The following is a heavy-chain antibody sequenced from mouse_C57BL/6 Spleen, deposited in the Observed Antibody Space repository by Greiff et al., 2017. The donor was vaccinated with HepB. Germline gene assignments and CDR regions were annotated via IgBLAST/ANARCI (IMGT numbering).Heavy chain of an antibody. D-gene: IGHD1-1*01. CDR2: IYPGDGDT. J-gene: IGHJ1*03. CDR3: GRDYYGSSSYFDV. CDR1: GYAFSSSW. V-gene: IGHV1-82*01. Sequence: QVQLQQSGPELVKPGASVKISCKASGYAFSSSWMNWVKQRPGKGLEWLGRIYPGDGDTNYNGKFKGKATLTADKSSRTAYMQLSSLTSEDSAAYFCGRDYYGSSSYFDVWGTGTTVTVSS.